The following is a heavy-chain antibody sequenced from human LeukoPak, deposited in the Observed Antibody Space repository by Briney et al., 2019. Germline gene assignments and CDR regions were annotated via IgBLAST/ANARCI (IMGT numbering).Heavy chain of an antibody. CDR2: ISGDGGST. Sequence: PGGSLRLSCAASGFTFDDYAMHWVRQAPGKGLEWVSLISGDGGSTYYADSVKGRFTISRDNSENSLYLQMNSLRTVDTALYYCAKGPIIGYFDYWGQGTLVTVSS. CDR1: GFTFDDYA. D-gene: IGHD3-10*01. V-gene: IGHV3-43*02. J-gene: IGHJ4*02. CDR3: AKGPIIGYFDY.